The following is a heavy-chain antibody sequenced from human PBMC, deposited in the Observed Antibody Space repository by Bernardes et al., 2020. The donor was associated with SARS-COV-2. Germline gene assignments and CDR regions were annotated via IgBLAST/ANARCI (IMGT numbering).Heavy chain of an antibody. CDR2: IKSKTDGGTT. V-gene: IGHV3-15*07. Sequence: GGSLRLSCAASGFTFSNAWMNWVRQAPGKGPEWFGRIKSKTDGGTTDYAAPVKGRFTISRDDSKNTLYLQMNSLKTEDTAVYYCTTAAAGIHDAFDIWGQGTMVTVSS. J-gene: IGHJ3*02. CDR1: GFTFSNAW. CDR3: TTAAAGIHDAFDI. D-gene: IGHD6-13*01.